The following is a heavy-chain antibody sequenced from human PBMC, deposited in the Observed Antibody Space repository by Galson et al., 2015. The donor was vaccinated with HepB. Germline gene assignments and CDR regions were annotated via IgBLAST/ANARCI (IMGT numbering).Heavy chain of an antibody. Sequence: CAISGDSVSSNSAAWNWIRQSPSRGLEWLGRTYYRSKWYNDYAVSVKSRITINPDTSKNQFSLQLNSVTPEDTAVYYCARDRVPRPIETTNDAFDIWGQGTMVTVSS. CDR1: GDSVSSNSAA. CDR2: TYYRSKWYN. D-gene: IGHD5-24*01. CDR3: ARDRVPRPIETTNDAFDI. J-gene: IGHJ3*02. V-gene: IGHV6-1*01.